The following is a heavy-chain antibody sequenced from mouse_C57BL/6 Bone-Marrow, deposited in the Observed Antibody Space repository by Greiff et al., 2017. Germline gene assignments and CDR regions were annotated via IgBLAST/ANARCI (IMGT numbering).Heavy chain of an antibody. J-gene: IGHJ4*01. CDR1: GFTFSDYG. D-gene: IGHD1-1*01. CDR3: ARRDYGNAMDY. V-gene: IGHV5-17*01. Sequence: EVKLMASGGGLVKPGGSLKLSCAASGFTFSDYGMHWVRQAPEKGLEWVAYISSGSSTIYYADTVKGRVTISRDNAKNTLCLQMTSLRSEDTAMYYCARRDYGNAMDYWGQGTSVTVSS. CDR2: ISSGSSTI.